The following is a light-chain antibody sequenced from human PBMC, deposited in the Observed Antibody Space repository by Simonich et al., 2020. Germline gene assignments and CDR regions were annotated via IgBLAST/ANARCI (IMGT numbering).Light chain of an antibody. CDR1: SSNIGSNT. CDR2: SNN. Sequence: SVLTQPPSASGTPGQRVTISCSGSSSNIGSNTVNWYPQLTGTAPHLLIYSNNQQPSGVPDRVSGSKSSTSASLAISGLQSEDEADYYCSSYAGSNNLVFGGGTKLTVL. J-gene: IGLJ3*02. CDR3: SSYAGSNNLV. V-gene: IGLV1-44*01.